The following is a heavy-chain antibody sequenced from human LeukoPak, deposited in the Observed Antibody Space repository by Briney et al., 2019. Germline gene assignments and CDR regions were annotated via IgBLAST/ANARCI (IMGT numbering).Heavy chain of an antibody. J-gene: IGHJ4*02. CDR1: GYTFTSYA. CDR2: INTNTGNP. D-gene: IGHD3-10*01. V-gene: IGHV7-4-1*02. CDR3: ARPFYGSGSSCFDY. Sequence: ASVKVSCKASGYTFTSYAMNWVRQAPGQGLEWMGWINTNTGNPTYAQGFTGRFVFSLDTSVSTAYLQISSLKAEDTAVYYCARPFYGSGSSCFDYWGQGTLATVSS.